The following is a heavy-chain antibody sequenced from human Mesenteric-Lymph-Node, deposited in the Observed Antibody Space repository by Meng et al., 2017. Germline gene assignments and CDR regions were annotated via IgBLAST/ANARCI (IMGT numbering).Heavy chain of an antibody. V-gene: IGHV4-34*12. CDR2: NFHGGRP. CDR1: CGSLSCSS. CDR3: SKFNCSNVFCYSGQRWFDP. Sequence: LNPWDHHPRPSALNCGSLSCSSLNGTPQHSGSELKWKGHNFHGGRPSHIPSLKIRVTISIVTSKNQLSLMLSSVTAADTAVYYCSKFNCSNVFCYSGQRWFDPWGQGTLVTVSS. D-gene: IGHD2-15*01. J-gene: IGHJ5*02.